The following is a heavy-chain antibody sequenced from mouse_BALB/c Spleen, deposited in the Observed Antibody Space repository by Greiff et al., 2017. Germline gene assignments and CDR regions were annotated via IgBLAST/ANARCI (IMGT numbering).Heavy chain of an antibody. Sequence: VQLQQSGPELVKPGASVKMSCKASGYTFTSYVMHWVKQKPGQGLEWIGYINPYNDGTKYNEKFKGKATLTSDKSSSTAYMELSSLTSEDSAVYYCARDGNYVVFAYWGQGTLVTVAA. D-gene: IGHD2-1*01. V-gene: IGHV1-14*01. CDR1: GYTFTSYV. CDR3: ARDGNYVVFAY. J-gene: IGHJ3*01. CDR2: INPYNDGT.